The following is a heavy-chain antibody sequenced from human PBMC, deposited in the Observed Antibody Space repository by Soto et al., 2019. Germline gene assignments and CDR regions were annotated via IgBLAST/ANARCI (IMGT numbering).Heavy chain of an antibody. D-gene: IGHD6-19*01. V-gene: IGHV1-69*13. CDR3: APLGKVAGTGYPT. Sequence: SVKVSCKASGGTFSSYAIGWVRQAPGQGLEWMGGIIPIFGTANYAQKFQGRVTITADESTSTAYMELSSLRSEDTAVYYCAPLGKVAGTGYPTWGQGTLVTVSS. CDR1: GGTFSSYA. J-gene: IGHJ4*02. CDR2: IIPIFGTA.